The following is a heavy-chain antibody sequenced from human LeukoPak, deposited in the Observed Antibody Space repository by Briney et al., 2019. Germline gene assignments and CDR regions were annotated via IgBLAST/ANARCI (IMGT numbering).Heavy chain of an antibody. V-gene: IGHV3-66*01. Sequence: GGSLRLSCAVSGFTASSNYMTWVRQPPGKGPEWVSVIYSGGSTYYADSVKGRFTISRDNSKNTLYLQMNSLRAEDTAVYYCAKGRPGTSEFDYWGQGTLVTVSS. CDR1: GFTASSNY. CDR3: AKGRPGTSEFDY. J-gene: IGHJ4*02. D-gene: IGHD1-7*01. CDR2: IYSGGST.